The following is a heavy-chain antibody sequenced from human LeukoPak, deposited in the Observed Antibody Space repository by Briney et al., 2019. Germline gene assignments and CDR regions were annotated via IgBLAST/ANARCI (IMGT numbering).Heavy chain of an antibody. V-gene: IGHV4-4*07. J-gene: IGHJ5*02. CDR1: GGSISSYY. CDR3: AQVNYGVYGNWFDP. CDR2: IYTSGST. D-gene: IGHD4-17*01. Sequence: PSETLSLTCTVSGGSISSYYWSWIRQPAGKGLEWIGRIYTSGSTNYNPSLKGRVTMSVDTSKNQFSLKLSSVTAADTAVYYCAQVNYGVYGNWFDPWGQGTLVTVSS.